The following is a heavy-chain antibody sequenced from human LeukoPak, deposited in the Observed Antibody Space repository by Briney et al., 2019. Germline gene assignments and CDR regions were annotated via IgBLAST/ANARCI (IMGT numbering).Heavy chain of an antibody. CDR1: GGTFSIYA. V-gene: IGHV1-69*05. CDR3: ARASKDSSSWYYYYYMDV. Sequence: ASVKVPCKASGGTFSIYAISWVRPAPGQGLEWMGGIIPIFGTANYAQKFQGRVTITTDESTSTAYMELSSLRSEDTAVYYCARASKDSSSWYYYYYMDVWGKGTTVTVSS. CDR2: IIPIFGTA. D-gene: IGHD6-13*01. J-gene: IGHJ6*03.